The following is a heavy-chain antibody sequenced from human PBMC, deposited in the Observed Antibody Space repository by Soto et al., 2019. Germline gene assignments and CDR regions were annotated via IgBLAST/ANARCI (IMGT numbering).Heavy chain of an antibody. CDR2: IYYSGST. CDR1: GGSISSGGYY. J-gene: IGHJ3*02. Sequence: PSETLSLTCTVSGGSISSGGYYWSWIRQHPGKGLEWIGYIYYSGSTYYNPSLKSRVTISVDTSKNQFSLKMSSVTAADTAVYYCAAPSYDSRGYFNDPFDISGQGTMVTVSS. D-gene: IGHD3-22*01. CDR3: AAPSYDSRGYFNDPFDI. V-gene: IGHV4-31*03.